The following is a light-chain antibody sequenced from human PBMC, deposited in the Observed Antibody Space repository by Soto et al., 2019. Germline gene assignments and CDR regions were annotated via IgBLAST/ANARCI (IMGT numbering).Light chain of an antibody. CDR2: WAS. CDR1: QSILYTPNNNNY. V-gene: IGKV4-1*01. CDR3: QQYYNTFPT. J-gene: IGKJ1*01. Sequence: DIVMTQSPDSLAVSLGERATINCKSSQSILYTPNNNNYLAWFQQKPGQPPRLLIYWASTRESGVPDRFSGSGSGTDFTLNISSLQAEDVAVYYCQQYYNTFPTFGQGTKVEIK.